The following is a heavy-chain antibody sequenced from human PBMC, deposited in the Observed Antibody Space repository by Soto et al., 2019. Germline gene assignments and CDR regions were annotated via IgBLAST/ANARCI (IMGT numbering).Heavy chain of an antibody. CDR2: ISSDGRNE. CDR3: ARGTGWFLF. V-gene: IGHV3-30*04. Sequence: QVQLVESGGGVVHPGRSLRLSCAASGFTFVRSSLHWARQAPGKGLEWVAGISSDGRNEFYADSVKGRFTISRDNSMSTLELQMNSLGSDDTAVYYCARGTGWFLFWGQGTLVTVSS. J-gene: IGHJ4*02. D-gene: IGHD6-19*01. CDR1: GFTFVRSS.